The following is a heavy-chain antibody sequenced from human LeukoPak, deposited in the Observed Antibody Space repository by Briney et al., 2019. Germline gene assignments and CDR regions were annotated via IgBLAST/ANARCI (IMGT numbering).Heavy chain of an antibody. V-gene: IGHV4-38-2*02. D-gene: IGHD5-18*01. CDR1: GYSISSGYY. CDR2: IYHSGST. CDR3: AREGYSYGYAYNWFDP. Sequence: KASETLSLTCTVSGYSISSGYYWGWIRQPPGKGLEWIGSIYHSGSTYYNPSLKSRVTISVDTSKNQFSLKLSSVTAADTAVYYCAREGYSYGYAYNWFDPWGQGTLVTVSS. J-gene: IGHJ5*02.